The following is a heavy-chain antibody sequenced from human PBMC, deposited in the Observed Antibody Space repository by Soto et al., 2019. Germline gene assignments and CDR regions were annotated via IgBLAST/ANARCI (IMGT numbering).Heavy chain of an antibody. Sequence: TLSLTCTVSGGSISSSSYYWGWIRQPPGKGLEWIGSIYYSGSTYYNPSLKSRVTISVDTSKNQFSLKLSSVTAADTAVYYCARLSDVFGAFDIWGQGTMVTVS. CDR1: GGSISSSSYY. J-gene: IGHJ3*02. CDR3: ARLSDVFGAFDI. D-gene: IGHD3-16*01. CDR2: IYYSGST. V-gene: IGHV4-39*01.